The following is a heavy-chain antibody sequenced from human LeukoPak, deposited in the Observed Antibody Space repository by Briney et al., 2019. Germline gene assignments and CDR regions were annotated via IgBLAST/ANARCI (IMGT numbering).Heavy chain of an antibody. Sequence: SETLSLTCAVYGGSFSGYYWSWIRQPPGKGLEWIGEINHSGSTNYNPSLKSRVTISVDTSKNQFSLKLSSVTAADTAVYYCAVGGGGATKNWFDPWGQGTLVIVSS. V-gene: IGHV4-34*01. J-gene: IGHJ5*02. CDR2: INHSGST. CDR1: GGSFSGYY. D-gene: IGHD1-26*01. CDR3: AVGGGGATKNWFDP.